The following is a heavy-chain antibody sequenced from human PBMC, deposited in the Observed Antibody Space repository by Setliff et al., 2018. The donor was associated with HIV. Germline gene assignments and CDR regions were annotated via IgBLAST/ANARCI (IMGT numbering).Heavy chain of an antibody. V-gene: IGHV4-34*01. CDR2: IHSSGNT. CDR1: GGSLSDYY. J-gene: IGHJ3*02. CDR3: ARVREGFLPYDAFEI. Sequence: PSETLSLTCAVYGGSLSDYYWSWIRQPPGKGLEWLGEIHSSGNTNYSPSLKGRVTISVDTPNNQYSLNLKSVTAADTAVYYCARVREGFLPYDAFEIWGQGTMVTVSS. D-gene: IGHD3-3*01.